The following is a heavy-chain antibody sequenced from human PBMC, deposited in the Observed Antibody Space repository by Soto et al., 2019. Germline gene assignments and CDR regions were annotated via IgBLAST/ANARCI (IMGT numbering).Heavy chain of an antibody. J-gene: IGHJ4*02. CDR1: GFSVSDSY. V-gene: IGHV3-66*01. CDR3: ARESCGGGSCFDY. Sequence: EVQVVDSGGGLVQPGGSLRLSCAASGFSVSDSYMSWVRQAPGKGLEWVSVIYSGGSTYYADSVKGRFTISRDNSKNTLYLHMNSLRAEDTAVYYCARESCGGGSCFDYWGQGTLVTVSS. D-gene: IGHD2-15*01. CDR2: IYSGGST.